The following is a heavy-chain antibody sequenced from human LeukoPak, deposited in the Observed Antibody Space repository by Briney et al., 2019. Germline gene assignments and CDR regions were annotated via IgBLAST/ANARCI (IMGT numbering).Heavy chain of an antibody. CDR1: GFTFNSYT. CDR3: ARDRHKYNYDSGGYPPY. J-gene: IGHJ4*02. V-gene: IGHV3-48*01. CDR2: ISSSSSTI. D-gene: IGHD3-22*01. Sequence: GGSLRLSCAASGFTFNSYTMNWVRQAPGKGLEWVSYISSSSSTIYYADSVKGRFTISRDNAKNSLYLQMNTLRAEDTAVYHCARDRHKYNYDSGGYPPYWGQGTLVTVSS.